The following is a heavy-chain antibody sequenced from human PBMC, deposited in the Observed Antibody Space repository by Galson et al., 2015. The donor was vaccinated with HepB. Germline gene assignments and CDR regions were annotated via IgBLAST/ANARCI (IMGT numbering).Heavy chain of an antibody. D-gene: IGHD6-13*01. CDR3: ARDGEMAAAGTGWFDP. V-gene: IGHV1-46*01. CDR1: GYTFTSYY. J-gene: IGHJ5*02. CDR2: INPSGGST. Sequence: SVKVSCKASGYTFTSYYMHWVRQAPGQGLEWMGIINPSGGSTSYAQKFQGRVTMTRDTSTSTVYMELSSLRSEDTAVYYCARDGEMAAAGTGWFDPWGQGTLVTVSS.